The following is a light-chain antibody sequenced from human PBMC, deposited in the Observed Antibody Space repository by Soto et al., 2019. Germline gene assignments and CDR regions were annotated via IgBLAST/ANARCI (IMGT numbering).Light chain of an antibody. J-gene: IGKJ4*01. CDR3: QQRSNWRLT. CDR2: DAS. CDR1: ESVNSH. V-gene: IGKV3-11*01. Sequence: EIVLTQSPATLSLSPGERATLSCRASESVNSHLTWYQQKPGQAPRLLIYDASNRATGIPARFSGSGSGTEFTLTISTVEPVDFAVYFCQQRSNWRLTFGGGTKVEIK.